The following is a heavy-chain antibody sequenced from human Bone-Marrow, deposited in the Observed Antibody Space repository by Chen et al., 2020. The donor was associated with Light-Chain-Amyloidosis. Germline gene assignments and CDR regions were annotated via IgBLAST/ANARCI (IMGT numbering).Heavy chain of an antibody. J-gene: IGHJ4*02. CDR3: ARDRLGWGFPNNPFDV. CDR2: ISATGGSI. V-gene: IGHV3-23*01. CDR1: GFSYSRFT. D-gene: IGHD6-19*01. Sequence: EVQLLESGGGLAQAGGSLRLSCEASGFSYSRFTMTWVRLAPGKGLEGVSSISATGGSIYYADSVEGRFTISRDNSKNTLSLQMDSLRDEDTAIYYCARDRLGWGFPNNPFDVWGQGSLVTVSS.